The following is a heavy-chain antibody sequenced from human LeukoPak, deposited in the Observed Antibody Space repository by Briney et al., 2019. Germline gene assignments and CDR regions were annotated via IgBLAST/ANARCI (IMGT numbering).Heavy chain of an antibody. J-gene: IGHJ3*02. V-gene: IGHV3-23*01. CDR2: ISGSGGST. CDR3: AKDSQQLVHPDAFDI. CDR1: GFTFSSYA. D-gene: IGHD6-13*01. Sequence: GGSLRLSCAASGFTFSSYAMSWVRQAPGKGLEWVSDISGSGGSTYYADSVKGRFTISRDNSKNTLYLQMNSLRAEDTAVYYCAKDSQQLVHPDAFDIWGQGTMVTVSS.